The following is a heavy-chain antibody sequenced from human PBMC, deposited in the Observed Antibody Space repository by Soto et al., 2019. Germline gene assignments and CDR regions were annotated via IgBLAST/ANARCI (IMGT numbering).Heavy chain of an antibody. D-gene: IGHD1-26*01. V-gene: IGHV4-34*01. CDR1: GGSFSGCE. Sequence: SETLSLTCAVYGGSFSGCECTWIRQPPGKGLEWIGEINHSGSTNYNPSLKSRVTVSVYTSKNQFALRLSSVVAADPAVYYCARGEKKATKKQGLYPDYWGHRTLVTVSS. CDR3: ARGEKKATKKQGLYPDY. CDR2: INHSGST. J-gene: IGHJ1*01.